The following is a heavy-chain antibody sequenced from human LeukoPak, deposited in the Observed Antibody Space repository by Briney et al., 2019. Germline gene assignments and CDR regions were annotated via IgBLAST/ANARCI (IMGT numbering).Heavy chain of an antibody. CDR1: GYTFTGYY. D-gene: IGHD3-3*01. V-gene: IGHV1-2*02. CDR2: INPNSGGT. CDR3: ARGYAFWSDYANFDY. Sequence: GASVKVSCKASGYTFTGYYMHWVRQAPGQGLEWMGWINPNSGGTNYAQKFQGRVTLTGDPSISTAYMELRSLRSDDTALYFCARGYAFWSDYANFDYWGQGTLVTVSS. J-gene: IGHJ4*02.